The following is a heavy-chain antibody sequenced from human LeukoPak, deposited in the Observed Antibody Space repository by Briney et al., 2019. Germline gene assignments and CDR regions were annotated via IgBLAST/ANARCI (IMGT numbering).Heavy chain of an antibody. CDR3: ARGLRYFGWLSPLVAFDI. V-gene: IGHV4-38-2*02. Sequence: SETLSLTCTVSGYSISSGYYWGWIRQPPGKGLEWIGSFYHSGSPYYNPPLKSRVTISVDTSKNQFSLKLSSVTAADTAVYYCARGLRYFGWLSPLVAFDIWGQGTMVTVSS. CDR1: GYSISSGYY. CDR2: FYHSGSP. D-gene: IGHD3-9*01. J-gene: IGHJ3*02.